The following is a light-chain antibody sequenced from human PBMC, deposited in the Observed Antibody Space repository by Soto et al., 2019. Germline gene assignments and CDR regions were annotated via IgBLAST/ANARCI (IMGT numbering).Light chain of an antibody. CDR3: CSYTRSGTLI. J-gene: IGLJ1*01. V-gene: IGLV2-14*01. CDR2: DVS. Sequence: QSVLTQAASVSGSPGQSINISCVGTSGDIGDYNYVSWYQQHPGKVPKVIIYDVSNRPSGVSYRFSGTKSGNTASLTVSGLQAEDEADYYCCSYTRSGTLIFGTGTKVTVL. CDR1: SGDIGDYNY.